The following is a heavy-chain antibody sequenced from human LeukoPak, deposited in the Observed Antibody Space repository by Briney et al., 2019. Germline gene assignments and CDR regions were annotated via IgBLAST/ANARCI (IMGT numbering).Heavy chain of an antibody. CDR1: GGSISYYY. CDR3: ATDDSGYSYGW. J-gene: IGHJ3*01. CDR2: AYYSGST. Sequence: SETLSLTCTVSGGSISYYYWSWIRQPPGKGLQWIGYAYYSGSTNYNPSLKSRVTISVDTSKNQFSLKLNSVTPADTAVYYCATDDSGYSYGWWGQGTMVTVSS. D-gene: IGHD5-18*01. V-gene: IGHV4-59*01.